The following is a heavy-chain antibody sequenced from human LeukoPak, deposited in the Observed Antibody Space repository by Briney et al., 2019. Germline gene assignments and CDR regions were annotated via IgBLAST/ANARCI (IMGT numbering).Heavy chain of an antibody. CDR2: INQDVSEK. V-gene: IGHV3-7*01. CDR1: GFTFSSFW. D-gene: IGHD5-12*01. J-gene: IGHJ4*02. Sequence: GGSLRLSCAASGFTFSSFWMTWVRQAPGKGLEWVANINQDVSEKYYVDSVKGRFTISRDNAKNSVYLQMNSLRAEDTAVYYCARDGGVSGYDLLDYWGQGTLVTVSS. CDR3: ARDGGVSGYDLLDY.